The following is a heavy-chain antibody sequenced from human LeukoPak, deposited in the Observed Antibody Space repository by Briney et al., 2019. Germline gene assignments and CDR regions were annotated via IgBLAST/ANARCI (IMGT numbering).Heavy chain of an antibody. Sequence: PSETLSLTCTVSGGSISSYYWNWIRQPPGKGLEWIGYIYYSGSTNYNPSLKSRVTISVDTSKNQFSLKLSSVTAADTAVYYCARDGRGRFGELLSWGQGTLVTVSS. D-gene: IGHD3-10*01. J-gene: IGHJ4*02. CDR3: ARDGRGRFGELLS. V-gene: IGHV4-59*01. CDR2: IYYSGST. CDR1: GGSISSYY.